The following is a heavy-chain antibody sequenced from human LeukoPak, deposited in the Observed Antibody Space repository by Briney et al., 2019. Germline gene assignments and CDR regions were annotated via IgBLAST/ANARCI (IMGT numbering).Heavy chain of an antibody. CDR2: ISGSGGST. D-gene: IGHD1-26*01. V-gene: IGHV3-23*01. CDR3: AKVGGSTSYYYYYIDV. CDR1: GLTFSSYA. Sequence: GGSLRLSCAASGLTFSSYAMGWVRQAPGKGVEGASAISGSGGSTYYADSVKGRFTISRDNSRNTLYLQMNSLRAEDTAVYYCAKVGGSTSYYYYYIDVWGKGTTVTVSS. J-gene: IGHJ6*03.